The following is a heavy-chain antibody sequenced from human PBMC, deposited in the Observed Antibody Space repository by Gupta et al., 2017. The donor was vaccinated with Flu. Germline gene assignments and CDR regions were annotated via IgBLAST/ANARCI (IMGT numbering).Heavy chain of an antibody. Sequence: VGWIRQPPGQALEWLALIYWNDDKRYSPSLEIRRTITKDTPKNQVVRTITNMDPVDTGTYYCVHKSYRDTLGFLVLPIDSWGQGTLVTVSA. CDR3: VHKSYRDTLGFLVLPIDS. CDR2: IYWNDDK. J-gene: IGHJ4*02. D-gene: IGHD3-3*01. V-gene: IGHV2-5*04.